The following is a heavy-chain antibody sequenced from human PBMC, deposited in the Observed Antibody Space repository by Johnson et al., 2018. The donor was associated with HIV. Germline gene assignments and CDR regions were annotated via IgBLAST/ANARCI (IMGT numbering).Heavy chain of an antibody. J-gene: IGHJ3*02. Sequence: QMQLVESGGGVVQPGRSLRLSCAASGFTFSSYAMHWVRQAPGKGLEWVASIRQDGSEKYFVDSVKGRFTISRDNSKNTLYLQMNSLRAEDTAVDYCARGIVVGVRALEIWGQGTMVTVSS. CDR1: GFTFSSYA. V-gene: IGHV3-30*04. D-gene: IGHD3-22*01. CDR3: ARGIVVGVRALEI. CDR2: IRQDGSEK.